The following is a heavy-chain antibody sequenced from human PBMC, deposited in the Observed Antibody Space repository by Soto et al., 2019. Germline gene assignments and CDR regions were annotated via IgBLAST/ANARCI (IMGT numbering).Heavy chain of an antibody. CDR3: ARSNWFDP. CDR1: GGSFSGYY. J-gene: IGHJ5*02. Sequence: SETLSLTCAVYGGSFSGYYWSWIRQPPGKGLEWIGEINHSGTTHYNPSLKSRVTISVDTSKNQFSLKVSSVTAADTALYYCARSNWFDPWGQGTLVTVSS. CDR2: INHSGTT. V-gene: IGHV4-34*01.